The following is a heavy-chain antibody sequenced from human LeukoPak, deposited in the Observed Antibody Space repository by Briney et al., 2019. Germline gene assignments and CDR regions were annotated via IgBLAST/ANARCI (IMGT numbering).Heavy chain of an antibody. J-gene: IGHJ4*02. D-gene: IGHD5-24*01. CDR1: GFTFSDYY. CDR3: AREGREEMATRALVF. Sequence: GGSLRLSCAASGFTFSDYYMSWIRQAPGKGLEWVSYISSSGSTIYYADSVKGRFTISRDNAKNSLYLQMNSLRAEDTAVYYCAREGREEMATRALVFWGQGTLVTVSS. V-gene: IGHV3-11*01. CDR2: ISSSGSTI.